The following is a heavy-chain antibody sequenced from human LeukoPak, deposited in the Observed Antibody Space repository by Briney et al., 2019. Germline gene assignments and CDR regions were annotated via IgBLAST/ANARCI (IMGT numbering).Heavy chain of an antibody. CDR1: GGSFSGYY. V-gene: IGHV4-34*01. J-gene: IGHJ4*02. Sequence: PSETLSLTCAVYGGSFSGYYWSWIRQPPGKGLEWIGEINHSGSTNYNPSLKSRVTISVDTSKNQFSLKLSSVTAADTAVYYCAGGLLCFGGMGYWGQGTLVTVSS. CDR2: INHSGST. D-gene: IGHD3-10*01. CDR3: AGGLLCFGGMGY.